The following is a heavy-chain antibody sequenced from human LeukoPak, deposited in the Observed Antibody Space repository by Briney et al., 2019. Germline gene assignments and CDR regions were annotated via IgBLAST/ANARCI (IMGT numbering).Heavy chain of an antibody. Sequence: GGSLRLSCAASGFTFSSYGMHWVRQAPGKGLEWVAFIRYDGNNAFYVDSVKGRFTISRDNSKNTLYLQMNSLRAEDTAVYYCARARVAASAETDAFDIWGQGTVVTVSS. D-gene: IGHD6-13*01. V-gene: IGHV3-30*02. CDR3: ARARVAASAETDAFDI. J-gene: IGHJ3*02. CDR1: GFTFSSYG. CDR2: IRYDGNNA.